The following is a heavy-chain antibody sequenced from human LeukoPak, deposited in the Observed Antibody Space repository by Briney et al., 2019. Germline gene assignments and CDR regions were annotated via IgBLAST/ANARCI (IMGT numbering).Heavy chain of an antibody. CDR1: GLTFSDYY. CDR2: ISSSDSTI. D-gene: IGHD4-11*01. V-gene: IGHV3-11*01. J-gene: IGHJ4*02. Sequence: AGGSLRLSCAASGLTFSDYYMSWIRQAPGKGLERVSYISSSDSTIYYADSVKGRFTISRDNAKNSLYLQMNSLRAEDTAVYYCARDGGHDYNNGGPDYWGQGTLVTVSS. CDR3: ARDGGHDYNNGGPDY.